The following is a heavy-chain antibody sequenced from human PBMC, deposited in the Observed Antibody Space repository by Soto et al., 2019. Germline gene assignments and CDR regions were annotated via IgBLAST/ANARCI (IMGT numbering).Heavy chain of an antibody. V-gene: IGHV4-61*01. Sequence: QVQLQESGPGLVKPSETLSLTCTVSGGSVSSGSYYWSWIRQPPGKGLEWIGYIYYSGSTNYNPSLKSRVTISVGTSKNQFSLKLSSVTAADTAVYYCARATYYYGSGTLYGMDVWGQGTTVTVSS. CDR1: GGSVSSGSYY. J-gene: IGHJ6*02. CDR2: IYYSGST. CDR3: ARATYYYGSGTLYGMDV. D-gene: IGHD3-10*01.